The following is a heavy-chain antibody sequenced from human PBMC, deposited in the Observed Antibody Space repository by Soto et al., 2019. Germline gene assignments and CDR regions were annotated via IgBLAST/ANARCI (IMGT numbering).Heavy chain of an antibody. Sequence: QVQLQESGPGLVKPSETLSLTCTVSGGSMTGYFWSWIRQPAGKALVWIGHVYNSGNTDYNPSLASRITMAVDTSKRQFSLKVKSVTAADTAVYYCARTHWVSGTEYWGQGILVTVSS. J-gene: IGHJ4*02. D-gene: IGHD6-19*01. CDR2: VYNSGNT. V-gene: IGHV4-4*07. CDR3: ARTHWVSGTEY. CDR1: GGSMTGYF.